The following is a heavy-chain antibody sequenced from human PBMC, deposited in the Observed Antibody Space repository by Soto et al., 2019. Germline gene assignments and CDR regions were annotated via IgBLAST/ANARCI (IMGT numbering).Heavy chain of an antibody. J-gene: IGHJ4*02. CDR3: AAGAAASDFDY. D-gene: IGHD2-15*01. CDR1: GFTFSSSA. V-gene: IGHV1-58*02. Sequence: EASVKVSCKASGFTFSSSAMQWVRQARGQRLEWIGWIVVGSGNTNYAQKFQERVTITRDMSTSTAYMDLSSLRSEDTAVYYCAAGAAASDFDYWGQGTLVTVSS. CDR2: IVVGSGNT.